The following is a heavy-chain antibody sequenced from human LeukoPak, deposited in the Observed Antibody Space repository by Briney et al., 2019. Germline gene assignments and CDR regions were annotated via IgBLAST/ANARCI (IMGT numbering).Heavy chain of an antibody. CDR2: IYHSGST. CDR3: ARGGQAAQSSSWYFYFDY. Sequence: SETLSLTCAVSGYSISSGYYWGWIRPPPGKGLEWIGSIYHSGSTYYDPTLKSRVTISVDTSKNQFSLKLSSVTSADTAVYYCARGGQAAQSSSWYFYFDYWGQGTLVTVSS. J-gene: IGHJ4*02. CDR1: GYSISSGYY. V-gene: IGHV4-38-2*01. D-gene: IGHD6-13*01.